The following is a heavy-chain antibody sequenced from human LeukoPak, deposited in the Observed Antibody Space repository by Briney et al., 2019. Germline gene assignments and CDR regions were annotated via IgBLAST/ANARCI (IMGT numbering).Heavy chain of an antibody. V-gene: IGHV3-30*02. CDR2: LRYDGSHS. Sequence: GSMRLSVAAYAFAFSTYGMHWVRQAKGQGLEWLKFLRYDGSHSEYEDAVKGRFSIARDDSKSTLYLQMNSLRAEDTGVYYCARDNSYGFMGCMDYWRQGTRVPVFS. J-gene: IGHJ4*02. D-gene: IGHD5-18*01. CDR3: ARDNSYGFMGCMDY. CDR1: AFAFSTYG.